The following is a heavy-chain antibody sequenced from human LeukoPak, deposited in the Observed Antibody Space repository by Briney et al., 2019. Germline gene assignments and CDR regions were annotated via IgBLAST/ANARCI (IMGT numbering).Heavy chain of an antibody. D-gene: IGHD6-19*01. Sequence: PGGSLRLSCAASGFTFSSYWMSWVRQAPGKGLEWVANIKQDGSEKYYVDPVKGRFTISRDNAKNSLYLQMNSLRAEDTAVYYCARVAGRGIAVAGYYFDYWGQGTLVTVSS. CDR3: ARVAGRGIAVAGYYFDY. CDR2: IKQDGSEK. CDR1: GFTFSSYW. V-gene: IGHV3-7*01. J-gene: IGHJ4*02.